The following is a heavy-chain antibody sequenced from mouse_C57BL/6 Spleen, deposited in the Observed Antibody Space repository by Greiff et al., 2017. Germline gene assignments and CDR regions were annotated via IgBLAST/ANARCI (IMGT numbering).Heavy chain of an antibody. J-gene: IGHJ2*01. V-gene: IGHV2-2*01. CDR3: ARGYYGSSSFDY. CDR2: IWSGGST. Sequence: QVQLQQSGPGLVQPSQSLSITCTVSGFSLTSYGVHWVRPSPGKGLEWLGVIWSGGSTDYNAAFISRLSISKDNSKSQVFFKMNSLQADDTAIYYCARGYYGSSSFDYWGQGTTLTVAS. D-gene: IGHD1-1*01. CDR1: GFSLTSYG.